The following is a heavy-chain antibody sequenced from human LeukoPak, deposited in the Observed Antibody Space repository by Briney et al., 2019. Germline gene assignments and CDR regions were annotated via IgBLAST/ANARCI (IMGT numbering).Heavy chain of an antibody. CDR3: ARYVVGATGDYYGMDV. Sequence: SETLSLTCAVSGGSISSSNWWSWVRQPPGKGLEWIGEIYHSGSTNYNPSLKSRVTISVDKSKNQFSLKLSSVTAADTAVYYCARYVVGATGDYYGMDVWGQGTTVTVSS. J-gene: IGHJ6*02. CDR1: GGSISSSNW. D-gene: IGHD1-26*01. CDR2: IYHSGST. V-gene: IGHV4-4*02.